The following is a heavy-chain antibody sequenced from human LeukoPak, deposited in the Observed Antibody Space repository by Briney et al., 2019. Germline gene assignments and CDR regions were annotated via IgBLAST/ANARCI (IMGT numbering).Heavy chain of an antibody. J-gene: IGHJ4*02. Sequence: GGSLRLSCAASGITVTSNHMGWVRQAPGKELEWVSVIYSGGSTYYADSVKGRFTISRDNSKNTLYLQMDSLRTEDTAVYFCAKLYNYGYINWGQGTLVSVSS. D-gene: IGHD5-18*01. CDR3: AKLYNYGYIN. V-gene: IGHV3-66*01. CDR2: IYSGGST. CDR1: GITVTSNH.